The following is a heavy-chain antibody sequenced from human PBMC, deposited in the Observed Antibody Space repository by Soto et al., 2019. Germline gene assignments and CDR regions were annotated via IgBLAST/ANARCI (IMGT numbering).Heavy chain of an antibody. V-gene: IGHV4-34*01. CDR1: GGSFSGYY. CDR3: ARTRGYCSGASCYAKYYYYYYMDV. J-gene: IGHJ6*03. Sequence: PSETLSLTCAVYGGSFSGYYWSWIRQPPGKGLEWIGEINHSGSTNYNPSLKSRVTISVDTSKNQFSLKLSSVTAADTAVYYCARTRGYCSGASCYAKYYYYYYMDVWGKGTTVTVSS. D-gene: IGHD2-15*01. CDR2: INHSGST.